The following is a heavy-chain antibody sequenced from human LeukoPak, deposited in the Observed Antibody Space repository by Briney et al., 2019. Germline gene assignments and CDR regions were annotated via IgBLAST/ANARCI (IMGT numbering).Heavy chain of an antibody. V-gene: IGHV4-30-2*01. CDR3: ARGRDGSGSFDY. CDR2: IYHSGST. CDR1: GGSISSGGYY. D-gene: IGHD3-10*01. Sequence: SETLSLTCTVSGGSISSGGYYWSWIRQPPGKGLEWIGYIYHSGSTYYNPSLKSRLTISVDRSKNQFSLKLNSVTAADTALYYCARGRDGSGSFDYWGQGTPVTVSS. J-gene: IGHJ4*02.